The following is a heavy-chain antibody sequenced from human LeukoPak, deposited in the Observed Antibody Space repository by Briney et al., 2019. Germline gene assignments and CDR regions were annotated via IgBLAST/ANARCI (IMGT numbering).Heavy chain of an antibody. D-gene: IGHD1-7*01. CDR1: GFTFSSYS. CDR3: ARAHNWKYGTFDY. J-gene: IGHJ4*02. V-gene: IGHV3-66*01. Sequence: GGSLRLSCAASGFTFSSYSMNWVRQAPGKGLEWVSVIYSGGSTYYADSVKGRFTISRDNSKNTLYLQMNSLRVEDTAVYYCARAHNWKYGTFDYWGQGTLVTVSS. CDR2: IYSGGST.